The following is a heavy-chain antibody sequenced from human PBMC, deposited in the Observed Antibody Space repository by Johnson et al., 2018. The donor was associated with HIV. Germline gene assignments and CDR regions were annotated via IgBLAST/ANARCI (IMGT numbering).Heavy chain of an antibody. CDR3: AKDLGGSYRAFDI. D-gene: IGHD3-16*02. Sequence: VQLVESGGGLVQTGGVSETLLCSLWIHRQCYEMSWVRQAPGKGLEWVSCISGRSTYYADSTKGRFSISRDNSKNTLYLQMNSLRAEDTAVYYCAKDLGGSYRAFDIWGQGTMVTVSS. J-gene: IGHJ3*02. CDR1: IHRQCYE. V-gene: IGHV3-38-3*01. CDR2: ISGRST.